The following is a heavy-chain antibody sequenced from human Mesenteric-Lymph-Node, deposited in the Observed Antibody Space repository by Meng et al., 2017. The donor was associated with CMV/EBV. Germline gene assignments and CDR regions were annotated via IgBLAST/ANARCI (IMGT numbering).Heavy chain of an antibody. J-gene: IGHJ4*02. CDR3: AKDLGYSYGPSFDY. CDR1: GFTFSGSA. CDR2: IRSKANSYAT. V-gene: IGHV3-73*01. D-gene: IGHD5-18*01. Sequence: GGSLRLSCAASGFTFSGSAMHWVRQASGKGLGWVGRIRSKANSYATAYAASVKGRFTISRDDSKHTAYLQMNSLKTEDTAVYYCAKDLGYSYGPSFDYWGQGTLVTVSS.